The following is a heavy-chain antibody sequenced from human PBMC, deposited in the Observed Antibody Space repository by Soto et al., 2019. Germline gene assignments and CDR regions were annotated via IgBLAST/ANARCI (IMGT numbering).Heavy chain of an antibody. J-gene: IGHJ6*02. D-gene: IGHD2-2*01. V-gene: IGHV4-39*01. CDR3: KGYCSSTSCDYYYGMDV. CDR2: IYYSGST. Sequence: NPSAPLSLTVKAPRRSISRSSYYGAWLRLPPGKGLEWIGSIYYSGSTYYNPSLKSRVTISVDTSKNQFSLKLSSVTAADTAVYYCKGYCSSTSCDYYYGMDVWGQGTTVT. CDR1: RRSISRSSYY.